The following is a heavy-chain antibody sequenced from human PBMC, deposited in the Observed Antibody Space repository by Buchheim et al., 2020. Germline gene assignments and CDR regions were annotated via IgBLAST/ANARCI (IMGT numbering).Heavy chain of an antibody. D-gene: IGHD1-7*01. CDR2: IWYDGSNK. J-gene: IGHJ5*02. CDR1: GFTFSSYG. Sequence: QVQLVESGGGVVQPGRSLRLSCAASGFTFSSYGMHWVRQAPGKGLEWVAVIWYDGSNKYYADSVKGRFTISRDNSKNTLYLQMNSLRAEDAAVYYCAKETHDKTGTRWFDPWGQGTL. CDR3: AKETHDKTGTRWFDP. V-gene: IGHV3-33*06.